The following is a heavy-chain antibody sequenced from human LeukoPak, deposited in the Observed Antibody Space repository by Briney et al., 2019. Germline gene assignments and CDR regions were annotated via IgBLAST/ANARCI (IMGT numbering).Heavy chain of an antibody. V-gene: IGHV3-30*02. CDR1: GVTFSSYG. D-gene: IGHD3-9*01. CDR2: IRYDGSNE. J-gene: IGHJ6*02. Sequence: GGSLRLSCVASGVTFSSYGMHWVRQAPGKGLEWVAFIRYDGSNEYYIDSVKGRFTLSRDNSKNTLYLQMNSLRAEDTAVYYCATLYDILAPLNYYYGMDVWGQGTTVTVSS. CDR3: ATLYDILAPLNYYYGMDV.